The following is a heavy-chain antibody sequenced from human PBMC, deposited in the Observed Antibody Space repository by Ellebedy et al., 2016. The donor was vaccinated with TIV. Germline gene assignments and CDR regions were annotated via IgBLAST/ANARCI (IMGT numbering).Heavy chain of an antibody. D-gene: IGHD3-16*01. CDR3: ARDMAIYDMVAIDI. V-gene: IGHV1-69*04. CDR2: IIAILGIA. Sequence: AASVKVSCKASGGTFSSYAISWVRQAPGQGLEWMGRIIAILGIANYAQKFQGRVTITADKSTSTAYMELNSLRSEDTAVYYCARDMAIYDMVAIDIWGQGTMVTVSS. CDR1: GGTFSSYA. J-gene: IGHJ3*02.